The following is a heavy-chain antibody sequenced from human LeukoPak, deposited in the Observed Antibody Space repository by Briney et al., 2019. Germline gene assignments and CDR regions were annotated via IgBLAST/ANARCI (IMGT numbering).Heavy chain of an antibody. CDR2: ISYDGSNK. CDR3: ARGGRAYYYDSSGL. Sequence: PGGSLRLSCAASGFTFSSYAMHWVRQAPGKGLEWVAVISYDGSNKYYADSVKGRFTISRDNAKNSLYLQMNSLRAEDTAVYYCARGGRAYYYDSSGLWGQGTLVTVSS. J-gene: IGHJ4*02. V-gene: IGHV3-30-3*01. CDR1: GFTFSSYA. D-gene: IGHD3-22*01.